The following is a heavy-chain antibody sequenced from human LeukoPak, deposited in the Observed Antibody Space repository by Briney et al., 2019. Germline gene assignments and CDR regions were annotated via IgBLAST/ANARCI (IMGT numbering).Heavy chain of an antibody. CDR3: ARADGARYSSSEAAFDI. CDR2: IYSSGNT. CDR1: GFTVSSNY. Sequence: GGSLRLSCAASGFTVSSNYMSWVRQAPGKGLEWVSVIYSSGNTYYADSVKGRFTISRDNSKNTLYLQMNSLRVEDTAVYYCARADGARYSSSEAAFDIWGQGTMVTVSS. D-gene: IGHD6-13*01. J-gene: IGHJ3*02. V-gene: IGHV3-66*01.